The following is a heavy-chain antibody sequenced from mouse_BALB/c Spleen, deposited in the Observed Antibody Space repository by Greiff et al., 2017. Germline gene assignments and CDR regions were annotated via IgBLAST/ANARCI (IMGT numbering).Heavy chain of an antibody. CDR3: ARGANPPYYYAMDY. CDR1: GYTFTSYT. CDR2: INPSSGYT. V-gene: IGHV1-4*02. J-gene: IGHJ4*01. Sequence: VKLLESAAELARPGASVKMSCKASGYTFTSYTMHWVKQRPGQGLEWIGYINPSSGYTEYNQKFKDKTTLTADKSSSTAYMQLSSLTSEDSAVYYCARGANPPYYYAMDYWGQGTSVTVSS.